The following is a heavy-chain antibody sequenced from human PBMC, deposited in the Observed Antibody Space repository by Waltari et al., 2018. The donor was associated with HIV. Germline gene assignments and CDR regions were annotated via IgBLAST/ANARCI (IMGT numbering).Heavy chain of an antibody. J-gene: IGHJ4*02. CDR3: AREGGYYCSSTSCYSPFDY. D-gene: IGHD2-2*01. CDR1: GGTFSSYA. V-gene: IGHV1-69*01. Sequence: QVQLVQSGAEVKKPGSSVKVSCKASGGTFSSYAMSWVRQAPGQGLEWMGGINPILGTANYAQKFQGRVTITADESTSTAYMELSSLRSEDTAVYYCAREGGYYCSSTSCYSPFDYWGQGTLVTVSS. CDR2: INPILGTA.